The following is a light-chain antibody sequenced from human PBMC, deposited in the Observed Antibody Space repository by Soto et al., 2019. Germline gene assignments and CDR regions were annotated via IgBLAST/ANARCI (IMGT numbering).Light chain of an antibody. CDR2: GAT. Sequence: EILLTQSPATLSVSPGETATLSCRASQNVLSDLAWYQQKPGQAPRLLVYGATTRATDAPAKFRGSGSGTEFSLTISSLQSEDFAVYSCQQYGGSPLFTFGPGTRVDFK. CDR1: QNVLSD. V-gene: IGKV3-15*01. CDR3: QQYGGSPLFT. J-gene: IGKJ3*01.